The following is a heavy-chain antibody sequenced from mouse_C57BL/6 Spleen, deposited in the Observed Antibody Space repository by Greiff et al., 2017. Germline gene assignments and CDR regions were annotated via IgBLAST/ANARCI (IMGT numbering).Heavy chain of an antibody. J-gene: IGHJ4*01. Sequence: EVQRVESGGGLVKPGGSLKLSCAASGFTFSSYAMSWVRQTPEKRLEWVATISDGCSYTYYPDNVKGRFTISRDNAKNNRYLQMSHLKSEDTAMYYCARETMSTAGQGYYAMDDWGQGTSVTVSS. D-gene: IGHD2-4*01. V-gene: IGHV5-4*01. CDR2: ISDGCSYT. CDR1: GFTFSSYA. CDR3: ARETMSTAGQGYYAMDD.